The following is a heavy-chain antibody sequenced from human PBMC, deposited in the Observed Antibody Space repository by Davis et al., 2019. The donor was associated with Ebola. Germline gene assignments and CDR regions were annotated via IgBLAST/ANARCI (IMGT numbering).Heavy chain of an antibody. D-gene: IGHD6-13*01. CDR3: ARDSSSWYPPYYYYMDV. Sequence: GESLKISCAASGFTFSSYGMHWVRQAPGKGLEWVAFIRYDGSNKYYADSVKGRFTISRDNSKNTLYLQMNSLRAEDTAVYYCARDSSSWYPPYYYYMDVWGKGTTVTVSS. V-gene: IGHV3-30*02. CDR2: IRYDGSNK. J-gene: IGHJ6*03. CDR1: GFTFSSYG.